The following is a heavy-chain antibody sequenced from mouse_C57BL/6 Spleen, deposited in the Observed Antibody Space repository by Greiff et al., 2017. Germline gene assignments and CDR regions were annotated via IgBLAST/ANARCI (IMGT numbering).Heavy chain of an antibody. D-gene: IGHD2-3*01. CDR2: INPSTGGT. Sequence: DVQLQESGPELVKPGASVKISCKASGYSFTGYYMNWVKQSPEKSLEWIGEINPSTGGTTYNQKFKAKATLTVDKSSSTAYMQLKILTSEDSAVYYCASGYYVPYWGQGTLVTVSA. CDR3: ASGYYVPY. CDR1: GYSFTGYY. J-gene: IGHJ3*01. V-gene: IGHV1-42*01.